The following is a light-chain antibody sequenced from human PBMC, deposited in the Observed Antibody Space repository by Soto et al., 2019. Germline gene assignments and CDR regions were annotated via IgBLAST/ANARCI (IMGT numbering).Light chain of an antibody. CDR2: DVN. Sequence: QSVLTQPRSVSGSPGQSVTISCTGTSSDVGGYNFVSWYQQHPGEVPKLMLYDVNVRPSGVSNRFSGSKSGNTASLTISGLQAEDEADYYCTSWTTSTTMIFGGGTKVTVL. CDR3: TSWTTSTTMI. J-gene: IGLJ2*01. V-gene: IGLV2-14*03. CDR1: SSDVGGYNF.